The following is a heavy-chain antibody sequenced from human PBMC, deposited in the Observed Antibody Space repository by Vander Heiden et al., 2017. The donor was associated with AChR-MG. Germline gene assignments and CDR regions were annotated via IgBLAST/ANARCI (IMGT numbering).Heavy chain of an antibody. Sequence: QVQLVESGGGVVQPGRSLRLSCAASGFTFSSYAMHWVRQAPGKGLEWVAVISYDGSNKYYADSVKGRFTISRDNSKNTLYLQMNSLRAEDTAVYYCARDRMVIASYYYYGMDVWGQGTTVIVSS. V-gene: IGHV3-30-3*01. CDR1: GFTFSSYA. CDR3: ARDRMVIASYYYYGMDV. J-gene: IGHJ6*02. D-gene: IGHD2-21*01. CDR2: ISYDGSNK.